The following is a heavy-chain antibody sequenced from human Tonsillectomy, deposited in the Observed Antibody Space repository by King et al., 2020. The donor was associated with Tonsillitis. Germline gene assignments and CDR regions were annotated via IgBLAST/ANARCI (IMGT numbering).Heavy chain of an antibody. D-gene: IGHD6-19*01. CDR1: AFIFSNYA. CDR3: ARGIEVAASIDY. Sequence: HVQLVESGGGVVQPGRSLRLSCAASAFIFSNYAMHWVRQAPGKGLEWVAVTSYDGSNKYYADSVKGRFTISRDNSKNTLYLQMNSLRAEDTAVYYCARGIEVAASIDYWGQGTLVTVSS. V-gene: IGHV3-30-3*01. J-gene: IGHJ4*02. CDR2: TSYDGSNK.